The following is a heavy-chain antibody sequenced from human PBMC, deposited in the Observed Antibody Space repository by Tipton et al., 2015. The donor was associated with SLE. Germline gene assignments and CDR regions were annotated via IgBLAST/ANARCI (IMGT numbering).Heavy chain of an antibody. CDR1: GASVTSSSSY. V-gene: IGHV4-39*01. CDR2: IFYTGST. Sequence: TLSLTCTVSGASVTSSSSYWAWIRQPPGKGLEWVGSIFYTGSTHYNPSLRSRVTMSVDTSKNHFSLKLTSLTAADTAVYYGARHELVAAKADYWGQGTLVTVSS. D-gene: IGHD5-12*01. J-gene: IGHJ4*02. CDR3: ARHELVAAKADY.